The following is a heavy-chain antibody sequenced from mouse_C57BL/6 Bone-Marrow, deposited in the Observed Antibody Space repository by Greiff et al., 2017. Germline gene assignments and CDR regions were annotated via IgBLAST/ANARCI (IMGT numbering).Heavy chain of an antibody. J-gene: IGHJ1*03. V-gene: IGHV1-59*01. CDR3: ARTPYYYGSSDWYFDV. CDR1: GYTFTSYW. CDR2: IDPSDSYT. D-gene: IGHD1-1*01. Sequence: VQLQQSGAELVRPGTSVKLSCKASGYTFTSYWMHWVKQRPGQGLEWIGVIDPSDSYTNYNQKFKGKATLTVDTSSSTAYMQLSSLTSEDSAVYYCARTPYYYGSSDWYFDVWGTGTTVTVSS.